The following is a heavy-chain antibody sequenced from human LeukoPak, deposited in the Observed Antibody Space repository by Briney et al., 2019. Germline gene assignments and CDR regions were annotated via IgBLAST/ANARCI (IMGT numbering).Heavy chain of an antibody. Sequence: GGSLRLSCAPPGFTFSSSVMCWVPQTLGMGLEWVSYITNSGGTYYADSVKGRFTISRDNSKNTLYLQMNSLRAEDTAVYYCAKGILLQVGAPDSWGQGTLVTVSS. CDR1: GFTFSSSV. V-gene: IGHV3-23*01. D-gene: IGHD1-26*01. CDR2: ITNSGGT. CDR3: AKGILLQVGAPDS. J-gene: IGHJ4*02.